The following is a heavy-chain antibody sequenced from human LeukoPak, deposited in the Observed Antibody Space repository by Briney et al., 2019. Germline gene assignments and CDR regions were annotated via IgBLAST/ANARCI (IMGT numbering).Heavy chain of an antibody. D-gene: IGHD3-22*01. CDR3: LLDSSGYYGTYYYGMDV. Sequence: PGGSLRLSCAASGFTFSNAWMSWVRQAPGKGLEWVGRIKSKTDGGTTDYAAPVKGRFTISRDDSKNTLYLQMNSLKTEDPAVYYCLLDSSGYYGTYYYGMDVWGQGTTVTVSS. J-gene: IGHJ6*02. CDR1: GFTFSNAW. CDR2: IKSKTDGGTT. V-gene: IGHV3-15*01.